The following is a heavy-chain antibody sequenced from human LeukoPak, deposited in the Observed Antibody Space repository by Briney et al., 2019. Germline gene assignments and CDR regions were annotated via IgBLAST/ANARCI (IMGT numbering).Heavy chain of an antibody. J-gene: IGHJ4*02. CDR1: GFTFSTYG. CDR2: ISGRADLT. Sequence: GETLRLTCAASGFTFSTYGITWVRQAPGKGLEWVSAISGRADLTFYADSVKGRFTISRDNSKNTLYLQMNSLRAEDTAVYYCAKRGPGSPQSGKYYFDYWGQGTLVTVSS. D-gene: IGHD3-10*01. CDR3: AKRGPGSPQSGKYYFDY. V-gene: IGHV3-23*01.